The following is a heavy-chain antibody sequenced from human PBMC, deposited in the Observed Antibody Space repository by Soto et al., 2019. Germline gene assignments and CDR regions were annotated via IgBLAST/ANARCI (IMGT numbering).Heavy chain of an antibody. CDR3: AGGDSSVAFDV. CDR1: GGSISSYY. D-gene: IGHD6-19*01. J-gene: IGHJ3*01. CDR2: FYYGGGT. V-gene: IGHV4-59*01. Sequence: SETLSLTCTVSGGSISSYYWSWIRQPPDKGLEWIGDFYYGGGTNYNPSLKSRVTISIDTSKNQFSLKLFSVTAADTAVYYCAGGDSSVAFDVWGQGTMLTVS.